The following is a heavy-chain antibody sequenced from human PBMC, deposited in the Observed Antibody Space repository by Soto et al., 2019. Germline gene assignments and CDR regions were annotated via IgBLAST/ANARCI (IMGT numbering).Heavy chain of an antibody. V-gene: IGHV1-69*06. Sequence: SVKVSCKASGGTFSSYAISWVRQAPGQGLEWMGGIIPIFGTANYAQKSQGRVTITADKSTSTAYMELSSLRSEDTAVYYCERDSPHGYSDYWGQGNLVTVSS. J-gene: IGHJ4*02. CDR2: IIPIFGTA. CDR1: GGTFSSYA. CDR3: ERDSPHGYSDY. D-gene: IGHD5-12*01.